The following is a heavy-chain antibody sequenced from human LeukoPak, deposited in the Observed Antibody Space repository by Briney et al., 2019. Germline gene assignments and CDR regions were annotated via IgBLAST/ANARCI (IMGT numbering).Heavy chain of an antibody. CDR3: AKGLVGAPYYFDY. CDR1: GFTLDDCA. CDR2: INWNSGSI. Sequence: PGRSLRLSCAASGFTLDDCAMHWVRQAPGKGLEWVSGINWNSGSIDYADSVKGRFTISRDNAKKSLYLQMNSLRTEDTALYYCAKGLVGAPYYFDYWGQGTLVTVSS. D-gene: IGHD1-26*01. J-gene: IGHJ4*02. V-gene: IGHV3-9*01.